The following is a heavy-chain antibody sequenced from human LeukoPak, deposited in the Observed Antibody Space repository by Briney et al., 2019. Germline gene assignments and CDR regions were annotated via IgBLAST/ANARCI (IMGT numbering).Heavy chain of an antibody. V-gene: IGHV3-21*01. J-gene: IGHJ6*02. CDR1: GFTFSSYW. CDR2: ISSSSYI. Sequence: GGSLRLSCAASGFTFSSYWMHWVRQAPGKGLEWVSSISSSSYIYYADSVKGRFTISRDNAKNSLYLQMNSLRAEDTAVYYCARDSSSEDYYYGMDVWGQGTTVTVSS. D-gene: IGHD6-6*01. CDR3: ARDSSSEDYYYGMDV.